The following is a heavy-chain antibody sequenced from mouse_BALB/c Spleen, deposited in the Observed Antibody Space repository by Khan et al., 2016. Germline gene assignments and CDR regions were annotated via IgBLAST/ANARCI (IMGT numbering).Heavy chain of an antibody. CDR1: GFDFSRYW. J-gene: IGHJ2*01. V-gene: IGHV4-1*02. CDR2: INPDTITI. CDR3: ARGNYVPGSLDY. D-gene: IGHD2-1*01. Sequence: EVKLLESGGGLVQPGGSLKLSCAASGFDFSRYWMSWVRQAPGQGLEWIGEINPDTITIDYSPSLKDNFIISRDNAKNTLYLQMSKVRSEDTALYYCARGNYVPGSLDYWGQGTTLTVSS.